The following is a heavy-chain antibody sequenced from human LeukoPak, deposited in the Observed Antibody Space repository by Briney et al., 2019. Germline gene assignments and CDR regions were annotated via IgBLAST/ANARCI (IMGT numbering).Heavy chain of an antibody. V-gene: IGHV4-39*07. CDR1: CGSISSSSYS. CDR2: IYYSGST. CDR3: ARLTYCSSTSCLYGMDV. Sequence: SETLSLTCTVSCGSISSSSYSWGWIRQPPGKGLEWIGSIYYSGSTYYNPSLKSRVTISVDRSKNQFSLKLSSVTAADTAVYYCARLTYCSSTSCLYGMDVWGQGTTVTVSS. D-gene: IGHD2-2*01. J-gene: IGHJ6*02.